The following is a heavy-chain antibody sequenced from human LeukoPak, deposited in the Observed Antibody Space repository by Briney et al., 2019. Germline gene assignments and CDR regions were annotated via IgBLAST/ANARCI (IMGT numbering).Heavy chain of an antibody. CDR2: IYYSGST. D-gene: IGHD3-22*01. CDR1: TFTVSSNY. J-gene: IGHJ6*02. CDR3: ARGSYYYDSSGYYWRDYYYYGMDV. V-gene: IGHV4-59*02. Sequence: GSLRLSCAASTFTVSSNYMSWIRQPPGKGLEWIGYIYYSGSTNYNPSLKSRVTISVDTSKNQFSLKLSSVTAADTAVYYCARGSYYYDSSGYYWRDYYYYGMDVWGQGTTVTVSS.